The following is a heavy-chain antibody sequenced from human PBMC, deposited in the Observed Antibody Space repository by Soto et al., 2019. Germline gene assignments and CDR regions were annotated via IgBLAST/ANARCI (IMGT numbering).Heavy chain of an antibody. Sequence: GGSLRLSCAASGFTFSSHWMNWVRQGPGKGLEWVSVIYSGGSTYYADSVKGRFTISRDNSKNTLYLQMNSLRAEDTAVYYCARSLAAAAHGDWFDPRGQGTLVTVSS. J-gene: IGHJ5*02. CDR1: GFTFSSHW. V-gene: IGHV3-53*01. D-gene: IGHD6-13*01. CDR2: IYSGGST. CDR3: ARSLAAAAHGDWFDP.